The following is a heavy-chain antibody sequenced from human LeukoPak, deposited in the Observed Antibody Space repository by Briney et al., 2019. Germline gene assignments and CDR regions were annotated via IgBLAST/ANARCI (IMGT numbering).Heavy chain of an antibody. D-gene: IGHD3-16*01. CDR3: AREGDVFGPFDS. CDR1: GNTFSSYA. Sequence: GASVKVSCRASGNTFSSYAISWVRQAPGQGLEWLGRIVPVLEATKYSQKLEGRVTITADKSTVTAYMEVNGLRPDDTAVYYCAREGDVFGPFDSWGQGTLVTVSS. J-gene: IGHJ4*02. V-gene: IGHV1-69*04. CDR2: IVPVLEAT.